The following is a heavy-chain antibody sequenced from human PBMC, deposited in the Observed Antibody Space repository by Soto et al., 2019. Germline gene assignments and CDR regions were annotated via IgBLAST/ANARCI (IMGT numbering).Heavy chain of an antibody. Sequence: QVQLVQSGAEVQKPGASVKVSCKASGYTFPSYYMHWVRQAPGQGLEWMGIINPSGGSTSYAQKFQGRVTMTRDTSTSTVYMELSSLRSEETAGYYWARQQKLVQLAPWGQGTLVNASS. V-gene: IGHV1-46*01. J-gene: IGHJ5*02. CDR3: ARQQKLVQLAP. CDR2: INPSGGST. D-gene: IGHD6-13*01. CDR1: GYTFPSYY.